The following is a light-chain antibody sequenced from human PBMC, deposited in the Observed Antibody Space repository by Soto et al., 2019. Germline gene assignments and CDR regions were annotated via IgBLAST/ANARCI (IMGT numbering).Light chain of an antibody. CDR3: QQSYRVPYT. CDR1: QTITRY. J-gene: IGKJ2*01. V-gene: IGKV1-39*01. CDR2: AAS. Sequence: DIQMTQSPSSLSASVGDRVTITCRASQTITRYLSWYQKKPRKAPKLLIYAASSLPGGVPSRFSGSGSGTDFTLTISSLQPEDFASYYCQQSYRVPYTFGQGTNLEIK.